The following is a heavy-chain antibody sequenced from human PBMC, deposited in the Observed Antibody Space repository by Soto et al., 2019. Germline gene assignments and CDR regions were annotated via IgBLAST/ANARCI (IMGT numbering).Heavy chain of an antibody. J-gene: IGHJ4*02. V-gene: IGHV4-30-4*01. CDR1: GGSISSCDYY. Sequence: PSETLSLTCTVSGGSISSCDYYWSWIRQPPGKGLEWIGYIYYSGSTYYNPSLKSRVTISVDTSKNQFSLKLSSVTAADTAVYYCASWPDYGDYDYWGQGTLVTVSS. CDR3: ASWPDYGDYDY. D-gene: IGHD4-17*01. CDR2: IYYSGST.